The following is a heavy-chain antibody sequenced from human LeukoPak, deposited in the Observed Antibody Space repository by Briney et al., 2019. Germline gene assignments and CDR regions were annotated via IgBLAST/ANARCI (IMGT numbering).Heavy chain of an antibody. D-gene: IGHD6-13*01. V-gene: IGHV1-2*04. J-gene: IGHJ3*02. CDR3: ARGAGLSGQLVRGDDAFDI. CDR1: GYTVPGCY. Sequence: ASVTVPCKASGYTVPGCYILWVRQPPAQWLEGVGWVNHNSCGTNYPQQFQGWVTMTRDTSINTAYMELSRLRSDDTAVYYCARGAGLSGQLVRGDDAFDIWGQGTMVTVSS. CDR2: VNHNSCGT.